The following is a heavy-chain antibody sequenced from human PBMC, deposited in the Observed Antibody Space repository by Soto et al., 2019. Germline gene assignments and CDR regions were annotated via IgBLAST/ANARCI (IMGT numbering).Heavy chain of an antibody. V-gene: IGHV1-18*01. CDR1: GYTFTSYG. CDR2: ISAYNGNT. CDR3: ARDRSGYYDFWSGYSTHYYYYGMDV. Sequence: QVQLVQSGAEVKKPGASVKVSCKASGYTFTSYGISWVRQAPGQGLEWMGWISAYNGNTNYAQKLQGRVTMTTDTSTSTAYMDLRSLRSDDTAVYYCARDRSGYYDFWSGYSTHYYYYGMDVWGQGTTVTVSS. J-gene: IGHJ6*02. D-gene: IGHD3-3*01.